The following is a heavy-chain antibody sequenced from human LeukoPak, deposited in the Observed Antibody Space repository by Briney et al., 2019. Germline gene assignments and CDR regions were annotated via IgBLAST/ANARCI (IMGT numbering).Heavy chain of an antibody. CDR2: INHSGST. J-gene: IGHJ4*02. Sequence: SETLSLTCAVYGGSFSGYYWSWIRQPPGKGLEWIGEINHSGSTNYNPSLKSRVTISVDTSKNQFSLKLSSVTAPDTAVYYCASDVWGSYRYPGYWGQGTLVTVSS. D-gene: IGHD3-16*02. CDR1: GGSFSGYY. V-gene: IGHV4-34*01. CDR3: ASDVWGSYRYPGY.